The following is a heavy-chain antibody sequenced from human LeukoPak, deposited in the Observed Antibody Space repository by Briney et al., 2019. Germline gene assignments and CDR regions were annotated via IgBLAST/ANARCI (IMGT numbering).Heavy chain of an antibody. CDR3: AAENYDSSGYAFDI. CDR1: GFTFTSSA. Sequence: SVKVSCKASGFTFTSSAMQWVRQXRGQRLEWIGWIVVGSGNTNYAQKFQERVTITRDMSTSTAYMELSSLRSEDTAVYYCAAENYDSSGYAFDIWGQGTMVTVSS. V-gene: IGHV1-58*02. CDR2: IVVGSGNT. J-gene: IGHJ3*02. D-gene: IGHD3-22*01.